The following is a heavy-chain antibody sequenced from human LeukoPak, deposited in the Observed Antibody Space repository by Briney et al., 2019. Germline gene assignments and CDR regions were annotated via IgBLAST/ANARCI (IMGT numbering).Heavy chain of an antibody. CDR2: IHYSGST. Sequence: SGTLSLTCSVSGGSTSTSTSYWGWIRQPPGKGLEWIGSIHYSGSTYKNPSLKSRVTISMDTSKSQFSLKVTSLTAADSAVYYCARESSSSRYFMDVWGRGTTVTVSS. CDR3: ARESSSSRYFMDV. D-gene: IGHD6-6*01. CDR1: GGSTSTSTSY. J-gene: IGHJ6*03. V-gene: IGHV4-39*07.